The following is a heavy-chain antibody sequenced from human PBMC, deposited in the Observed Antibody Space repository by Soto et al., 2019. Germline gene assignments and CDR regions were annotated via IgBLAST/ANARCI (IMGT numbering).Heavy chain of an antibody. CDR1: GYTFTSYA. CDR3: ASGEVAGYYYFDY. CDR2: INAGNGNT. J-gene: IGHJ4*02. V-gene: IGHV1-3*01. D-gene: IGHD6-19*01. Sequence: QVQLVQSGAEVKKPGASVKVSCKASGYTFTSYAMHWVRQAPGPRLEWMGWINAGNGNTKYSQKFQGRVTITRDTSASTAYMELSSLRSEDTAVYYCASGEVAGYYYFDYWGQGTLVTVSS.